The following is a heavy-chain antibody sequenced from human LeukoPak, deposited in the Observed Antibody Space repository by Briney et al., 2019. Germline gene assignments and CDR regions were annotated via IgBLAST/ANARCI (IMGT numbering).Heavy chain of an antibody. CDR2: INPSGGST. CDR3: ARITSIRYYYDSSGYYYPSAFDY. CDR1: GYTFTDFY. Sequence: ASVKVSCKASGYTFTDFYIHWVRQAPGQGLEWMGVINPSGGSTSYAQKFQGRVTMTRDTSTSTAYMELRSLRSDDTAVYYCARITSIRYYYDSSGYYYPSAFDYWGQGTLVTVSS. V-gene: IGHV1-46*01. J-gene: IGHJ4*02. D-gene: IGHD3-22*01.